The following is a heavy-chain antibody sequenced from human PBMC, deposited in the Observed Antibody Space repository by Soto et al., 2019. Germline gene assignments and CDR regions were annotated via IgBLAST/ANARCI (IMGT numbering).Heavy chain of an antibody. Sequence: SVKVSCKASGGTFSSYAISWVRQAPGQGLEWMGGIIPIFGTANYAQKFQGRVTITADESTSTAYMELSSLRSEDTAVYYCARAHPSYYDSPRSWQAFDYWGQGTLVTV. CDR2: IIPIFGTA. CDR1: GGTFSSYA. CDR3: ARAHPSYYDSPRSWQAFDY. V-gene: IGHV1-69*13. D-gene: IGHD3-22*01. J-gene: IGHJ4*02.